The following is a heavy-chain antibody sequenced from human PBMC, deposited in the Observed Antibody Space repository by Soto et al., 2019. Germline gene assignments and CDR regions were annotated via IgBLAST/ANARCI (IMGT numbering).Heavy chain of an antibody. D-gene: IGHD4-4*01. CDR3: ARGIDSNYDGMDV. V-gene: IGHV3-33*01. Sequence: VGSLRLSCEASGCTFSNFGMNWVRQAPGKGLEWVARVWYDGSSKYYVDSVKGRFTISRDNSKETVYLQMNSLRAEDTGVYYCARGIDSNYDGMDVWGQGTTVTVSS. CDR1: GCTFSNFG. J-gene: IGHJ6*02. CDR2: VWYDGSSK.